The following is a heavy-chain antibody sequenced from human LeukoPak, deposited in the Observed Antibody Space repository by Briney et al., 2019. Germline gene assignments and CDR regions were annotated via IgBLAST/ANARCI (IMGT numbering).Heavy chain of an antibody. J-gene: IGHJ2*01. CDR3: ARYLGSIGATFDFFWYFDL. D-gene: IGHD5-12*01. CDR2: INPNSGGT. CDR1: GYTFTGYY. Sequence: ASVKVSCKASGYTFTGYYMHWVRQAPGQGLEWMGWINPNSGGTNYAQKFQGRVTMTRDTSISTAYMELSRLTSDDTAVYYCARYLGSIGATFDFFWYFDLWGRGTLLTVSS. V-gene: IGHV1-2*02.